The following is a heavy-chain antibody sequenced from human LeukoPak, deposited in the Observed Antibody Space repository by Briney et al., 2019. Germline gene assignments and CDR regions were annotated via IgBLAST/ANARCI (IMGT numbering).Heavy chain of an antibody. CDR1: GGSFSGYY. V-gene: IGHV4-34*01. J-gene: IGHJ6*02. CDR3: ARRRTIFGVVSYYYYGMDV. D-gene: IGHD3-3*01. Sequence: SETLSLTCAVYGGSFSGYYWSWIRQPPGKGLEWIGEINHSGSTNYNPSLKSRVTISVDTSKNQFSLKLSSVTAADTAVYYCARRRTIFGVVSYYYYGMDVWGQGTTVTVSS. CDR2: INHSGST.